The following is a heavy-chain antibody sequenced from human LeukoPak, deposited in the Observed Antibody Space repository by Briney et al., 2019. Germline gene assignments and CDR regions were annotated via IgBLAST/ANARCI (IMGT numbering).Heavy chain of an antibody. CDR2: MNPVSGNA. CDR1: GYTFTNFD. V-gene: IGHV1-8*01. J-gene: IGHJ4*02. CDR3: ARAPMGPAPLY. Sequence: ASVKVSCKASGYTFTNFDINWVRQAPGQGLEWMGWMNPVSGNAGSAQKFQGRVTLTRDTSITTAYMELRSLRSDDTAFYYCARAPMGPAPLYWGQGTLVTVSS. D-gene: IGHD2-2*01.